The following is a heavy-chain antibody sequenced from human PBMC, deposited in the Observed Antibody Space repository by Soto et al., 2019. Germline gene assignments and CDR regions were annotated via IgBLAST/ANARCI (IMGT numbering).Heavy chain of an antibody. Sequence: PSETLSLTCAVSGGSISSGGYSWSWIRQPPGKGLEWIGYIYHSGSTYYNPSLKSRVTISVDRSKNQFSLKLSSVTAADTAVYYCAREICSSTSCYFDYWGQGTLVTVSS. J-gene: IGHJ4*02. CDR3: AREICSSTSCYFDY. CDR2: IYHSGST. V-gene: IGHV4-30-2*01. CDR1: GGSISSGGYS. D-gene: IGHD2-2*01.